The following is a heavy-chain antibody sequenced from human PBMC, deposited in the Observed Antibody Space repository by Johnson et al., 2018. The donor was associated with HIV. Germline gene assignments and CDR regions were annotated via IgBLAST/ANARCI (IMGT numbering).Heavy chain of an antibody. Sequence: QMQLVESGGGVVQPGRSLRLSCAASGFTFSSYGMHWVRQAPGKGLEWVAVIAYDGSNKYYADSVKGRSTISRDNSKNTLYLQMNSLRAEDTAVYYCAKDLVDTAMDDAFDIWGQGTMVTVSS. D-gene: IGHD5-18*01. J-gene: IGHJ3*02. V-gene: IGHV3-30*18. CDR1: GFTFSSYG. CDR2: IAYDGSNK. CDR3: AKDLVDTAMDDAFDI.